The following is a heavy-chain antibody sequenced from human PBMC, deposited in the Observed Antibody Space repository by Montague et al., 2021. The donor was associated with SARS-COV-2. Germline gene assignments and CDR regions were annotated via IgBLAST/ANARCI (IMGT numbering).Heavy chain of an antibody. CDR2: IDPSDDDT. J-gene: IGHJ6*02. V-gene: IGHV5-51*01. Sequence: QSGAEVKKPGESLKISCKGSGYTFTNYWIAWVRQMPGKGLEWMGIIDPSDDDTTYSPSFQGQVIISADKSTTTAYLQWSSLKASDTAIYYCARKGDYYDLDVWGQGATVTVSS. CDR3: ARKGDYYDLDV. CDR1: GYTFTNYW.